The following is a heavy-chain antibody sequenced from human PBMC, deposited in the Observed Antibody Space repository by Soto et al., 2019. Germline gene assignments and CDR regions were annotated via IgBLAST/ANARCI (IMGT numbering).Heavy chain of an antibody. V-gene: IGHV4-31*03. J-gene: IGHJ5*02. CDR2: IYNSGSP. Sequence: QVQLQESGPGLVKPSQTLSLTCTVSGGSISSGGYSWSWFRQHPGKGLEWIGYIYNSGSPYYNPSLTSRVTISVDTSKNQFSLKLSSVTAADTAVYYCARSLFYCSSTSCYPANWFDPWGQGTLVTVSS. CDR3: ARSLFYCSSTSCYPANWFDP. D-gene: IGHD2-2*01. CDR1: GGSISSGGYS.